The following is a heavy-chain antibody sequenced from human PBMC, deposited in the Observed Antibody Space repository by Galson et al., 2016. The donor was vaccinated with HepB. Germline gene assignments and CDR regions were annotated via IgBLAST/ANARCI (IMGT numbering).Heavy chain of an antibody. V-gene: IGHV3-74*01. J-gene: IGHJ4*02. CDR3: ASASGSNVHFDS. Sequence: SLRLSCAASGFTFSRSCMHWVRQAPGKGLVWVSRINDDGSRTTYADSVKGRFTISRDNAKNTLYLQMNSLRAGDTAVYYCASASGSNVHFDSWGQGTLVTVSS. CDR1: GFTFSRSC. CDR2: INDDGSRT. D-gene: IGHD1-26*01.